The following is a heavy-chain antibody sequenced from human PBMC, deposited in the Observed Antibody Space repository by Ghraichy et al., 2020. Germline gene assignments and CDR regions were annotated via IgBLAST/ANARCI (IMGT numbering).Heavy chain of an antibody. CDR3: ARKAERITFGGVIVIPSAFDI. J-gene: IGHJ3*02. CDR1: GYSFTSYW. CDR2: IYPGDSDT. D-gene: IGHD3-16*02. Sequence: GESLNISCKGSGYSFTSYWIGWVRQMPGKGLEWMGIIYPGDSDTRYSPSFQGQVTISADKSISTAYLQWSSLKASDTAMYYCARKAERITFGGVIVIPSAFDIWGQGTMVTVSS. V-gene: IGHV5-51*01.